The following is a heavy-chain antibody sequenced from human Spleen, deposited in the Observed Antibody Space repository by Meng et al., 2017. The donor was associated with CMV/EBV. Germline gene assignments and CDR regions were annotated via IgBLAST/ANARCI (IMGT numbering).Heavy chain of an antibody. Sequence: SETLSLTCTVSGGSIDDRNWWSWVRQPPGKGLEWIGETYYNGATNYNPSLKSRVTISVDTSRNQFSLSLSSVTAADSAVYYCARTVIGGFALVPTSVGGWFDPWGQGTLVTVSS. V-gene: IGHV4-4*02. J-gene: IGHJ5*02. CDR3: ARTVIGGFALVPTSVGGWFDP. CDR2: TYYNGAT. CDR1: GGSIDDRNW. D-gene: IGHD2-2*01.